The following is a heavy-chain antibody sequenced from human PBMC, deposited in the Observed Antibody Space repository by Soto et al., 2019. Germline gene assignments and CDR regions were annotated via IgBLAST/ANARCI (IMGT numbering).Heavy chain of an antibody. CDR2: IYYSGST. Sequence: QVQLQESGPGLVKPSETLSLTCTVSGGSISSYYCSWIRQPPGKGLEWIGYIYYSGSTNYNPSLKSRVTISVDTSKNQFSLKLSSVTAADTAVYYCARDPRDWGQGTLVTVSS. CDR1: GGSISSYY. CDR3: ARDPRD. V-gene: IGHV4-59*01. J-gene: IGHJ4*02.